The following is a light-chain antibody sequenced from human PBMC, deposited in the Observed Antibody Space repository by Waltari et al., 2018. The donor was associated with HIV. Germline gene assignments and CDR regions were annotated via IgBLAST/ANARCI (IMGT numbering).Light chain of an antibody. CDR2: GAS. CDR1: QNVGNN. Sequence: EVVVTQTPDALSVFQGKAGTLSGTTSQNVGNNVAWYQKKLGQAPRLLIYGASTRATGVPGKFGGSGSGTEFNFTIASLQAEDSAVYYCQHYDNWSRTFGPGTTVEI. V-gene: IGKV3-15*01. J-gene: IGKJ1*01. CDR3: QHYDNWSRT.